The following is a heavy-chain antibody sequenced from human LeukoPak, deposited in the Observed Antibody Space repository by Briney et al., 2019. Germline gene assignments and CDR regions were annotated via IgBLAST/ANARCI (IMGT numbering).Heavy chain of an antibody. J-gene: IGHJ4*01. CDR3: ARVTGYMIEDYFDY. CDR2: IYYSGST. V-gene: IGHV4-59*02. Sequence: SETLSLTCTVSGGSVSSYYWSWIRQPPGKGLEWIGYIYYSGSTNYNPSLKSRVTISVDTSKNQFSLKLRSVTAADTAVYYCARVTGYMIEDYFDYWGQGTLVTVSS. D-gene: IGHD3-22*01. CDR1: GGSVSSYY.